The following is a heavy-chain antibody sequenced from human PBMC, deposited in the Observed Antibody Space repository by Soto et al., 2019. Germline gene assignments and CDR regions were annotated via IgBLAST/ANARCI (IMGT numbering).Heavy chain of an antibody. J-gene: IGHJ6*03. CDR3: TRHLSFFEELGIRRISGAPYYYMDV. Sequence: GGSLRLSCAASGFTFSGSAMHWVRQASGKGLEWVGRIRSKANSYATAYAASVKGRFTISRDDSKNTAYLQMNSLKTEDTAVYYCTRHLSFFEELGIRRISGAPYYYMDVWGKGTTVTVSS. CDR2: IRSKANSYAT. CDR1: GFTFSGSA. V-gene: IGHV3-73*01. D-gene: IGHD3-3*02.